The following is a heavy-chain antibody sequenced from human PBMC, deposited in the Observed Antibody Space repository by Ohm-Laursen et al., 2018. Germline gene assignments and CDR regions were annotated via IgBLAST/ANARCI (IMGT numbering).Heavy chain of an antibody. CDR2: ISYDESHK. J-gene: IGHJ4*02. D-gene: IGHD6-19*01. Sequence: SLRLSCSASGFTFSSYGMHWVRQAPGKGLEWVAVISYDESHKYYADSVKGRFTISRDDSKNTLYLQMNSLRAEDTAVYYCAKSSRITVTGDYFDYWGQGTLVTVSS. V-gene: IGHV3-30*18. CDR1: GFTFSSYG. CDR3: AKSSRITVTGDYFDY.